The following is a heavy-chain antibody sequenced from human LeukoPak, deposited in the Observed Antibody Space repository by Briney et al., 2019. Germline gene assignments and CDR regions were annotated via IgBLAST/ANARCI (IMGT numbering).Heavy chain of an antibody. J-gene: IGHJ6*02. CDR1: GYTFTSYY. D-gene: IGHD3-3*01. Sequence: ASVKVSCKASGYTFTSYYMHWVRKAPGQGLESMGIINPSGGSTSYEQKFQGRVTMTRDTSTSTVYMELSSLRSEDTAVYYCAREIYDFWSGSPPAVWGQGTTVTVSS. CDR3: AREIYDFWSGSPPAV. V-gene: IGHV1-46*01. CDR2: INPSGGST.